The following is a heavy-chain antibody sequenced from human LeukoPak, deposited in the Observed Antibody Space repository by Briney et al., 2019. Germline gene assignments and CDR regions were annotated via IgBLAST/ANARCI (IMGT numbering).Heavy chain of an antibody. CDR3: ARDWDGDYVSLGGMDV. Sequence: NWGGXAGGKGVEGGSSISILIYSLYSAASVNGPFPISRDNAKNSLYLQMNSLRAEDTAVYYCARDWDGDYVSLGGMDVWGQGTTVTVSS. CDR2: ISILIYSL. D-gene: IGHD4-17*01. J-gene: IGHJ6*02. V-gene: IGHV3-21*01.